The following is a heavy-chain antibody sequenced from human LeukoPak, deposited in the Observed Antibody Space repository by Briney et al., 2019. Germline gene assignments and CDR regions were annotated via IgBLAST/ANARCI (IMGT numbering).Heavy chain of an antibody. J-gene: IGHJ4*02. D-gene: IGHD4-23*01. CDR3: ARGSPLTTVMTLDY. V-gene: IGHV3-7*01. CDR2: MNEDGSEK. Sequence: GALRLSCAASGFGFSNYWMSWVRQAPGKGPEWVANMNEDGSEKNYVDSVKGRFTISRDNAQDSLYLQMNSLRAEDTAVYYCARGSPLTTVMTLDYWGQGTLVTVSS. CDR1: GFGFSNYW.